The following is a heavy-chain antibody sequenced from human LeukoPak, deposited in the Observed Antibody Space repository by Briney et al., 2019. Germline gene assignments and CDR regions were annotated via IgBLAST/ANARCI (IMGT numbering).Heavy chain of an antibody. CDR3: ARVSIRYFDWLSHDAFDI. J-gene: IGHJ3*02. CDR1: GGSFSGYY. Sequence: SETLSLTCAVYGGSFSGYYCSWIRQPPGKGLEWIGEINHSGSTNFNPSLTSRVTISVDTSKNHFSLKLRYVTAADTAVYYCARVSIRYFDWLSHDAFDIWGQGTMVTVSS. CDR2: INHSGST. D-gene: IGHD3-9*01. V-gene: IGHV4-34*01.